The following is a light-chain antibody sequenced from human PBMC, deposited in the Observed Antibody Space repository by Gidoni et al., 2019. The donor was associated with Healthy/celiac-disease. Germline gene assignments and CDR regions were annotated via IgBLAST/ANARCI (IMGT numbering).Light chain of an antibody. Sequence: EIVLTHSPATLSLSPGERAPLSCRASQSVSSYLAWYQQKHGQAPRLLIYVASNRATGIPARFSGSGSGTDFTLTTSSREPEDFAVYYCQQSSNWPSTFGGGTKVEIK. CDR3: QQSSNWPST. CDR1: QSVSSY. V-gene: IGKV3-11*01. CDR2: VAS. J-gene: IGKJ4*01.